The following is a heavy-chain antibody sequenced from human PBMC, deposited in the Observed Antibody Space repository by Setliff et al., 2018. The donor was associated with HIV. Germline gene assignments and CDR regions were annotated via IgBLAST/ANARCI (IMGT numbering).Heavy chain of an antibody. CDR3: AKDGDYRNGDYDAFDI. D-gene: IGHD4-4*01. CDR2: INYDESSE. CDR1: GFTFSVHG. V-gene: IGHV3-30*02. Sequence: PGGSLRLSCAASGFTFSVHGMHWVRQAPGKGLEWVAFINYDESSEYYADSVKGRVSISRDNSKNTVDLHMNNLRTEDTAVYYRAKDGDYRNGDYDAFDIWGLGTMVTVSS. J-gene: IGHJ3*02.